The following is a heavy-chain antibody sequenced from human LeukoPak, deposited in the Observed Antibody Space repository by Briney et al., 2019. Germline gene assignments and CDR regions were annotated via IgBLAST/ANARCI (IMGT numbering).Heavy chain of an antibody. CDR2: INPNSGGT. Sequence: ASVKVSCKASGYTFTGYYMHWVRQAPGQGLEWMGWINPNSGGTNYAQKFQGRVTMTRDISTSTAYMELRSLRSDDTAVYYCARDPYCGGDCYPGGLDYWGQGTLVTVSS. D-gene: IGHD2-21*02. J-gene: IGHJ4*02. CDR1: GYTFTGYY. CDR3: ARDPYCGGDCYPGGLDY. V-gene: IGHV1-2*02.